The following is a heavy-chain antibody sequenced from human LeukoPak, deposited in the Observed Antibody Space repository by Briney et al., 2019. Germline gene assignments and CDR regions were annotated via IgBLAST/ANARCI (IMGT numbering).Heavy chain of an antibody. CDR3: AIVRYYYDSSGYYALEDY. CDR2: ISAYNGNT. J-gene: IGHJ4*02. V-gene: IGHV1-18*01. Sequence: ASVKVSCKASGYTFTSYGISWVRQAPGQGLEWMGWISAYNGNTNYAQKLQGRVTMTTDTSTSTAYMELRSLRSDDTAVYYCAIVRYYYDSSGYYALEDYWGQGTLVTVSS. D-gene: IGHD3-22*01. CDR1: GYTFTSYG.